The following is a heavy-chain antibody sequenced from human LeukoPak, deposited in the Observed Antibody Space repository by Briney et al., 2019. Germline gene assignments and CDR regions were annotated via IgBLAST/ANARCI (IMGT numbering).Heavy chain of an antibody. D-gene: IGHD3-10*01. J-gene: IGHJ5*02. Sequence: GGSLRLSCAASGFTFSSYEMNWVRQAPGKGLEWVSYISSSGSTIYYADSVKGRFTISRDNAKNSLYLQMNSLRAEDTAVYYCARGQGFGELFRTAHNWFDPWGQGTLVTVSS. V-gene: IGHV3-48*03. CDR1: GFTFSSYE. CDR3: ARGQGFGELFRTAHNWFDP. CDR2: ISSSGSTI.